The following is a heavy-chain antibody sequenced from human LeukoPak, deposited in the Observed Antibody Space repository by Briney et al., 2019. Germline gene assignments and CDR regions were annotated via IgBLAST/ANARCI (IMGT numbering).Heavy chain of an antibody. CDR1: GGTFSSYA. V-gene: IGHV1-69*13. Sequence: WASVTVSCKASGGTFSSYAISWVRQAPGQGLEGMGGIIPILGTANYAQKLQGRGTITADESTSTAYMELSSLRAEDTAVYYCARLSDSSGYWEIQRLAYFGYWGQGTLVTVSS. J-gene: IGHJ4*02. D-gene: IGHD3-22*01. CDR3: ARLSDSSGYWEIQRLAYFGY. CDR2: IIPILGTA.